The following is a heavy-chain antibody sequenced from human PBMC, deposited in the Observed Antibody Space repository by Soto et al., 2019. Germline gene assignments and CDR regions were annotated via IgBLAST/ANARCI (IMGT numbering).Heavy chain of an antibody. V-gene: IGHV1-46*01. CDR1: GYTFTSYY. J-gene: IGHJ4*02. CDR2: INPSGGST. D-gene: IGHD3-10*01. Sequence: VASVKVSCKXSGYTFTSYYMHWVRQAPGQGLEWMGIINPSGGSTSYAQKFQGRVTMTRDTSTSTVYMELSSLRSEDTAVYYCASYGSGSYAFDYWGQGTLVTVSS. CDR3: ASYGSGSYAFDY.